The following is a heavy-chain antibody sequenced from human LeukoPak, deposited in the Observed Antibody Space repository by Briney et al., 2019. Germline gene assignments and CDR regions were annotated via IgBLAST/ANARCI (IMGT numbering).Heavy chain of an antibody. V-gene: IGHV1-18*04. D-gene: IGHD1-26*01. CDR3: ARRVGAPYTWFDP. CDR1: GYTFAAYG. CDR2: ISVYNGYT. Sequence: ASVKGSCKASGYTFAAYGISWVRQAPGQGLEWMGSISVYNGYTNYAQKYQDRVTLTTDESTSTAYMELRSLRSDDTAVYYCARRVGAPYTWFDPWGRGTLVTVSS. J-gene: IGHJ5*02.